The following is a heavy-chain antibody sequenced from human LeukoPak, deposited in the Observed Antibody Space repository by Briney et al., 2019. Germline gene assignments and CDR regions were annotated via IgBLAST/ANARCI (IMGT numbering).Heavy chain of an antibody. V-gene: IGHV3-23*01. CDR2: ISGSGGST. CDR3: AKEMGIAAARGGNWFDA. D-gene: IGHD6-13*01. CDR1: GFTLSTYA. Sequence: GSLRLSCAAPGFTLSTYAMNWVRQAPRNGLDWVSAISGSGGSTYYADSVKGRFTISRDNSKNKLSLQMNSLRAEDTAVYYCAKEMGIAAARGGNWFDAWGQGTLVTVSS. J-gene: IGHJ5*02.